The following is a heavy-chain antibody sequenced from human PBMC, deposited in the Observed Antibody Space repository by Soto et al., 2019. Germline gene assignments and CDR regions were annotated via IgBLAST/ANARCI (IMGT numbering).Heavy chain of an antibody. D-gene: IGHD7-27*01. CDR1: GFTFDDYA. CDR2: ISWNSGSI. J-gene: IGHJ3*02. V-gene: IGHV3-9*01. CDR3: AKDMGPGDWGDDAFDI. Sequence: EVQLVESGGGLVQPGRSLRLSCAASGFTFDDYAMHWVRQAPGKGLEWVSGISWNSGSIGYADSVEGRLTISRDNAKNSLYLQMNSLRAEDTALYYCAKDMGPGDWGDDAFDIWGQGTMVTVSS.